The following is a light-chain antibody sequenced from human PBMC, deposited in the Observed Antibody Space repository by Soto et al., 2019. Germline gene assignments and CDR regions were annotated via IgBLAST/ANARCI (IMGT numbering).Light chain of an antibody. J-gene: IGKJ1*01. CDR1: QSVLYSSNNKNY. Sequence: DIVMTQSPDSLAVSLGERATINCKSSQSVLYSSNNKNYLAWYQQKPGQPPKLLIYWPSTRESGVPDRFSGSGSGTDFTLTISSLQAEDVVVYCCQQYYSTPRTLGKGNTLEIK. V-gene: IGKV4-1*01. CDR2: WPS. CDR3: QQYYSTPRT.